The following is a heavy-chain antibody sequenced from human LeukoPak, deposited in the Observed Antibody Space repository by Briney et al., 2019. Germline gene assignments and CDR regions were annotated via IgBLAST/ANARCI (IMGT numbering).Heavy chain of an antibody. J-gene: IGHJ3*02. D-gene: IGHD1-1*01. Sequence: GGSLRLSCAASEFTLSYYSMDWVRQAPGEGLEWVSHLSRSTSTIYYADSVKGRFTISRDKAKNSLYLQMNSLRAEDTAVYYCARVLLERPGIDSFDIWGRGTMVTVSS. CDR3: ARVLLERPGIDSFDI. CDR2: LSRSTSTI. V-gene: IGHV3-48*01. CDR1: EFTLSYYS.